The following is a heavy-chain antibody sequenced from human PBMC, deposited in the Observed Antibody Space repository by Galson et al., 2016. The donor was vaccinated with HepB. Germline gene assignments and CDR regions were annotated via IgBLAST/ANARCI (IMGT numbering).Heavy chain of an antibody. J-gene: IGHJ1*01. CDR1: GYSFTTYW. CDR3: ARMEAAAGISFMRH. CDR2: IDPKDSYP. Sequence: QSGAEVKKPGESLRISCDVSGYSFTTYWISWVRQMPGKGLEWMGRIDPKDSYPNYSPSFQGHVTISVDKSISAAYLQWSSLKASDTAMYCCARMEAAAGISFMRHWGQGTLVTVSS. V-gene: IGHV5-10-1*01. D-gene: IGHD6-25*01.